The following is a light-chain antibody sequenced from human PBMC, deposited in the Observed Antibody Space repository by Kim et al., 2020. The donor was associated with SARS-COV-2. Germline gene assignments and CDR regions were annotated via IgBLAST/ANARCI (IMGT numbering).Light chain of an antibody. CDR1: SSDVGGYNY. CDR3: SSYAGSNNLV. V-gene: IGLV2-8*01. J-gene: IGLJ2*01. CDR2: EVT. Sequence: GQSVTISCTGTSSDVGGYNYVSWYQQHPGKAPKLMIYEVTKRPSGVPDRFSGSKSGNTASLTVSGLQAEDEADYYCSSYAGSNNLVFGGGTQLTGL.